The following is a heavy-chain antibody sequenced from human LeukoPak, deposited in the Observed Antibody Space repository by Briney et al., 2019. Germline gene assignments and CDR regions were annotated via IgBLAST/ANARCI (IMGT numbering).Heavy chain of an antibody. CDR2: ITGSGGST. CDR3: AREDQPRGTFDY. D-gene: IGHD2-15*01. Sequence: GGSLRLSCTASGFTFSSHAMTWVRQAPGKGLEWGSSITGSGGSTFYAASVKGRFTISRDNSKNTLYLQMNSLRAEDTALYYCAREDQPRGTFDYWGQGILVTVSS. CDR1: GFTFSSHA. V-gene: IGHV3-23*01. J-gene: IGHJ4*02.